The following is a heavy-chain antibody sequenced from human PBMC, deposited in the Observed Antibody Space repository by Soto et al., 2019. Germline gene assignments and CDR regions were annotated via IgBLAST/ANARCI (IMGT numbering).Heavy chain of an antibody. J-gene: IGHJ5*02. CDR2: IYWDDDK. CDR1: GLSLSTSGEA. CDR3: AHYVSTSPSGWCGP. D-gene: IGHD3-16*01. V-gene: IGHV2-5*02. Sequence: QITLKESGPTLVKPTQTLTLTCTFSGLSLSTSGEAVGWIRPPPGKTLEWLALIYWDDDKRYNPTLKTRITIPKDTSKSQVVLTLTNMDPMETSTYCWAHYVSTSPSGWCGPLGQRILVTVSS.